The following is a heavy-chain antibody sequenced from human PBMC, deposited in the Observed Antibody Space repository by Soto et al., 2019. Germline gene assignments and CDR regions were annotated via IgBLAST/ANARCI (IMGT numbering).Heavy chain of an antibody. D-gene: IGHD2-21*02. CDR2: INAGNGNT. CDR1: GYTFTDYY. CDR3: ARSIVVVTALDH. V-gene: IGHV1-3*01. Sequence: ASVKVSCKASGYTFTDYYLHWVRQAPGQGLEWVGWINAGNGNTKYSQKFQGRVTITRDTSASTAYMELSSLRSEDTAVYYCARSIVVVTALDHWGQGTLVTVSS. J-gene: IGHJ4*02.